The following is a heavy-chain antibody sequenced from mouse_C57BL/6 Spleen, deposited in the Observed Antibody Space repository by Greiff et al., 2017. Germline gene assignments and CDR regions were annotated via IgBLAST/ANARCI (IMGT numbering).Heavy chain of an antibody. Sequence: EVHLVESGGGLVKPGGSLKLSCAASGFTFSDYGMHWVRQAPEKGLEWVAYISSGSSTIYYADTVKGRFTISRDNAKNTLFLQMTSLRSEDTAMYYCARNYGVAEGAMDYWGQGTSVTVSS. V-gene: IGHV5-17*01. D-gene: IGHD1-1*01. J-gene: IGHJ4*01. CDR2: ISSGSSTI. CDR1: GFTFSDYG. CDR3: ARNYGVAEGAMDY.